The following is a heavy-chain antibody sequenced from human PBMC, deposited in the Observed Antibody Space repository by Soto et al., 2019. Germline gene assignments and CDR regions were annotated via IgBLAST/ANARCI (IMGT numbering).Heavy chain of an antibody. J-gene: IGHJ4*02. CDR2: IQSKPDGGTM. D-gene: IGHD7-27*01. V-gene: IGHV3-15*07. CDR1: GLTFTYAW. CDR3: VAELHGDRTNWGFDD. Sequence: EVQLVESGGGFVEPGGSLRLSCAASGLTFTYAWMSWVRQAPGKWLEWVGRIQSKPDGGTMDYAAPVKGRFTVSRDDSNNKLYLHMSSLQSEDTAMYYCVAELHGDRTNWGFDDWGQGTLVTVSS.